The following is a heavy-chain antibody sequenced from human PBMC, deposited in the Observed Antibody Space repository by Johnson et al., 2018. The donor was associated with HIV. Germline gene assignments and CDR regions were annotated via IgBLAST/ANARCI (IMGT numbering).Heavy chain of an antibody. D-gene: IGHD3-3*01. V-gene: IGHV3-66*01. CDR2: IYSGGST. CDR1: GFTVSNNY. CDR3: ARDSPCWIGYYRGDYAFDV. Sequence: VQLVESGGGLVQPGGSLRLSCAASGFTVSNNYMSWVRQAPGKGLEWVSVIYSGGSTYYSDSVKGRFTISRDNSKNTVFLQMNSLRVEDTAVYYCARDSPCWIGYYRGDYAFDVWGQGQWSPSLQ. J-gene: IGHJ3*01.